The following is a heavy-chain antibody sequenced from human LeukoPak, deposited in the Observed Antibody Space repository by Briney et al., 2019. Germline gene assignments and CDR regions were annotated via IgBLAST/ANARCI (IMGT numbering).Heavy chain of an antibody. CDR1: GRTFSSYA. CDR2: IIPIFGTA. CDR3: ARDLSYYYGSGSYHAFDI. V-gene: IGHV1-69*13. Sequence: SVKVSCKASGRTFSSYAISWVRQAPGQGLEWMGGIIPIFGTANYAQKFQGRVTIPADESTSTAYMERSSLRSEDTAVYYCARDLSYYYGSGSYHAFDIWGQGTMVTVSS. J-gene: IGHJ3*02. D-gene: IGHD3-10*01.